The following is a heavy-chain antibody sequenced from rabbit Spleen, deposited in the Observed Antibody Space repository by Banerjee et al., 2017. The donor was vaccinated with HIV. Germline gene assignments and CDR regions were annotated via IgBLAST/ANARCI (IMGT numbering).Heavy chain of an antibody. Sequence: HLKESGGGLVQPGGSLKLSCTASGFTLSSYYMNWVRQAPGKGLEWIGYIDPVFGITYYANWVNGRFSISRENAQNTVFLQMTSLTAADTATYFCARDVAGVIGWNFYLWGPGTLVTVS. CDR1: GFTLSSYY. D-gene: IGHD4-1*01. J-gene: IGHJ4*01. V-gene: IGHV1S7*01. CDR2: IDPVFGIT. CDR3: ARDVAGVIGWNFYL.